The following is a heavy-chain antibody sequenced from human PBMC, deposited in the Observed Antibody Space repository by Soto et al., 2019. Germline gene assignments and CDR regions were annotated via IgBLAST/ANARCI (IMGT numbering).Heavy chain of an antibody. D-gene: IGHD2-2*01. CDR2: IIPIFGTA. V-gene: IGHV1-69*13. Sequence: ASVKVSCKASGGTFSSYAISWVRQAPGQGLEWMGGIIPIFGTANYAQKFQGRITITADESTSTAYMELSSLRSEDTAVYYCARDIVVVPAAYSDAFDIWGQGTMVTVSS. CDR1: GGTFSSYA. CDR3: ARDIVVVPAAYSDAFDI. J-gene: IGHJ3*02.